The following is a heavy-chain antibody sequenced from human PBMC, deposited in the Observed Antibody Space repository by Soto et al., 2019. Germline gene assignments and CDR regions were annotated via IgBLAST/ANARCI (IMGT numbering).Heavy chain of an antibody. CDR2: IFYSGST. V-gene: IGHV4-30-4*01. Sequence: QVQLQESGPGLVKPSQTLSLTCTVSGGSISSGDYYWSWIRQPPGKGLEWIGYIFYSGSTYYNPSLKSRVTISVDTSKNQFSLKLGSVTAADTAVYYCARWLGYGPHFDYWGQGTRVTVSS. D-gene: IGHD5-12*01. CDR1: GGSISSGDYY. J-gene: IGHJ4*02. CDR3: ARWLGYGPHFDY.